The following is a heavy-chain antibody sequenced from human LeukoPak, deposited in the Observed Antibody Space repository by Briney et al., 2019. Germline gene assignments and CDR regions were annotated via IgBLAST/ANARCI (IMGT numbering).Heavy chain of an antibody. Sequence: SETLSLTCTVSGASISSDYWNWIRQPPGKGLEWIGHVYHSGSTNYNPSLKSRVTISVDTSKNQFSLKLSSVTAADTAVYYCARAGNYYYSSGYYSHFDYWGQGTLVTVSS. CDR3: ARAGNYYYSSGYYSHFDY. D-gene: IGHD3-22*01. CDR1: GASISSDY. CDR2: VYHSGST. J-gene: IGHJ4*02. V-gene: IGHV4-59*01.